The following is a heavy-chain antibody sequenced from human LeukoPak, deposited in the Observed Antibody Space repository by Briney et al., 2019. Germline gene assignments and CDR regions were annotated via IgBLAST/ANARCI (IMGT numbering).Heavy chain of an antibody. CDR2: IYYGGRT. D-gene: IGHD3-22*01. J-gene: IGHJ6*03. CDR3: ARDPVFRGYDSSGYHHYYYYMDV. V-gene: IGHV4-59*01. CDR1: GPSISSNY. Sequence: SETLSLTCTVSGPSISSNYWSWIRPPPGEGLGWVGSIYYGGRTNYNPSLKSRFTISVDPSKNQFSLKLRSVPAADTAVYYCARDPVFRGYDSSGYHHYYYYMDVWGKGTTVTVSS.